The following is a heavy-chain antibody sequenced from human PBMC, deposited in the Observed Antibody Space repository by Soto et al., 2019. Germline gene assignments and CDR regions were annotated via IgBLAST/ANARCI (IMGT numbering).Heavy chain of an antibody. D-gene: IGHD3-22*01. CDR3: ARYYFDSSGYSNWFDP. CDR1: GGSISSYY. Sequence: SETLSLTCTVSGGSISSYYWSWIRQPAGKGLEWIGRIYTSGSTNYNPSLKSRVTMSVDTSKNQFSLKLSSVTAADTAVYYCARYYFDSSGYSNWFDPWGQGTLVTVSS. CDR2: IYTSGST. V-gene: IGHV4-4*07. J-gene: IGHJ5*02.